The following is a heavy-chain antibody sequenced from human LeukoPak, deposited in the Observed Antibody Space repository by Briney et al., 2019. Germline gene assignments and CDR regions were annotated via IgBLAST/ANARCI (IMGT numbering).Heavy chain of an antibody. J-gene: IGHJ4*02. CDR2: IFHGVTT. CDR1: GSSINTPYY. Sequence: SETLSLTCTVSGSSINTPYYWAWIRQPPGEGLEWIGNIFHGVTTFYNPSLMNRVTISVDTSKNQFSLKLSSVTAADTAVYYCARDYYDSSGYYRFDYWGQGTLVTVSS. D-gene: IGHD3-22*01. CDR3: ARDYYDSSGYYRFDY. V-gene: IGHV4-38-2*02.